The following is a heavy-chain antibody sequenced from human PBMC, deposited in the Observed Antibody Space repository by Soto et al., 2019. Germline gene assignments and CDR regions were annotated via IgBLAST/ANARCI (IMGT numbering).Heavy chain of an antibody. V-gene: IGHV4-34*01. Sequence: PSETLSLTCAVYGGSFSGYYWSWIRQPPGKGLEWIGEINHSGSTNYNPSLKSRVTISVDTSKNQFSLKLSSVTAADTAVFYCARHVLRGYSYGSFDYWGQGTLVTSPQ. CDR1: GGSFSGYY. D-gene: IGHD5-18*01. CDR3: ARHVLRGYSYGSFDY. CDR2: INHSGST. J-gene: IGHJ4*02.